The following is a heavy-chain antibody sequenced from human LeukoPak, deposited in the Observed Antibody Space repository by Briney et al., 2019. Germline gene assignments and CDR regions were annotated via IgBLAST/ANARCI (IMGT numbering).Heavy chain of an antibody. CDR1: GGSISSYY. D-gene: IGHD6-13*01. CDR3: ARVRKTWQQLVVDY. J-gene: IGHJ4*02. V-gene: IGHV4-59*01. Sequence: SETLSLTCTVSGGSISSYYWSWIRQPPGKGLEWIGYIYYSGSTNYNPSLKSRVTISVDTSKNQFSLKLSSVTAADTAVYYCARVRKTWQQLVVDYWGQGTLVTVSS. CDR2: IYYSGST.